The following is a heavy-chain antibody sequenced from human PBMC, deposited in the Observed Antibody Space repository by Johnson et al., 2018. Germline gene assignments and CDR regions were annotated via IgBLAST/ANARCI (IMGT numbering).Heavy chain of an antibody. J-gene: IGHJ6*02. CDR1: GFIFSNYG. D-gene: IGHD2-2*01. Sequence: QVRLGQAGGGVVQPGRSLRLSCAASGFIFSNYGMHWVRPAPGKGLAWVAVISYDGSNEYYADSVKGRFTISRDNSKTTLYLQMNSLRGEETAMSYVAKDWEPAARYQYGMDVWGQGTTVTVSS. CDR3: AKDWEPAARYQYGMDV. CDR2: ISYDGSNE. V-gene: IGHV3-30*18.